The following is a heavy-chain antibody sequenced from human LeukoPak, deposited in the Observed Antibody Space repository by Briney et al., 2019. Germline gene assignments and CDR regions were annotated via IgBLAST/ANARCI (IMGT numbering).Heavy chain of an antibody. V-gene: IGHV5-51*01. J-gene: IGHJ4*02. D-gene: IGHD1-26*01. CDR3: GRGSSSIDY. Sequence: GESLKISCKVSGYIFTNYCISWVRQMPGKGLEWMGVIYPGDSNTRYSPSFQGQVTISADKSISTAYLQWTSLKASDTAMYYCGRGSSSIDYWGQGTLVTVSS. CDR2: IYPGDSNT. CDR1: GYIFTNYC.